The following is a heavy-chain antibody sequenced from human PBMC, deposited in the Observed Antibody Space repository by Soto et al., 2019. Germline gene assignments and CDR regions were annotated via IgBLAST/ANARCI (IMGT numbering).Heavy chain of an antibody. D-gene: IGHD3-10*01. CDR3: TTAGEYHRDGYNY. Sequence: VQLVESGGGLVKPGGSLRLSCAASGFTFSNAWMSWVRQAPGKGLEWVGRIKSKTDGGTTDYAAPVKGRFTISRDDSKNTLYLQMNSLKTEDTAVYYCTTAGEYHRDGYNYWGQGTLVTVSS. J-gene: IGHJ4*02. CDR1: GFTFSNAW. V-gene: IGHV3-15*01. CDR2: IKSKTDGGTT.